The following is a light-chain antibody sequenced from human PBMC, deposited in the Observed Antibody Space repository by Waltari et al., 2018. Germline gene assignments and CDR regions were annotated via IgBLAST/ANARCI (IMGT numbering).Light chain of an antibody. J-gene: IGLJ1*01. V-gene: IGLV1-40*01. CDR1: SSNIGAGYD. Sequence: QSVLTQPPSVSGAPGQRVTLSCPGSSSNIGAGYDVPWYQPLPGTAPKLLIHGNSNRPAGVPDRFSGSKSGTSASLAITGLQADDEADYYCQSYDISLSGYVFGTGTKVTVL. CDR2: GNS. CDR3: QSYDISLSGYV.